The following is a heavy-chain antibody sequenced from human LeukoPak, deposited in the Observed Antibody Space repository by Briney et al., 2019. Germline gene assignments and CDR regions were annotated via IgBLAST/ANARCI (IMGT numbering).Heavy chain of an antibody. CDR2: IIPIFGTA. J-gene: IGHJ5*02. V-gene: IGHV1-69*13. CDR1: GGTFSSYA. Sequence: SVKVSCKASGGTFSSYAISWVRQAPGQGLEWMGRIIPIFGTANYAQKFQGRVTITADESTSTAYMELSSLRSEDTAVYYCARGCSSTSCYSWAPDNWFDPWGQGTLVTVSS. CDR3: ARGCSSTSCYSWAPDNWFDP. D-gene: IGHD2-2*01.